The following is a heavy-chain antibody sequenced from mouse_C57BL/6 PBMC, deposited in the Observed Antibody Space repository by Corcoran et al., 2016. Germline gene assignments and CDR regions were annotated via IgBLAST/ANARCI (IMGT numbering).Heavy chain of an antibody. D-gene: IGHD3-2*02. J-gene: IGHJ4*01. V-gene: IGHV14-2*01. CDR1: GFNIKAYY. CDR3: YSSGYPHYYAMDY. Sequence: EVQLQQSGAELVKPGASVKLSCTASGFNIKAYYMHWVKQRTEQGLEWIGRIDPEDGETKYAPKFQGKATITAETSSNTAYLQPSILTSEDTAVYYSYSSGYPHYYAMDYWGQGTSVTVSS. CDR2: IDPEDGET.